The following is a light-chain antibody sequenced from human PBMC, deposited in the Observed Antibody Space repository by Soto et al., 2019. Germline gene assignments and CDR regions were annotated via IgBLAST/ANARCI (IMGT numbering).Light chain of an antibody. CDR2: DAS. CDR1: QSVINY. Sequence: EIVLTQSPGTLSLSPGEGATLSCRASQSVINYLAWFQQKPGQAPRLLIYDASNRATGIPARFSGSGSGTDFTLTISNLEPEDFAVYYCQQRYNWPPITFGQGTRLEIK. J-gene: IGKJ5*01. V-gene: IGKV3-11*01. CDR3: QQRYNWPPIT.